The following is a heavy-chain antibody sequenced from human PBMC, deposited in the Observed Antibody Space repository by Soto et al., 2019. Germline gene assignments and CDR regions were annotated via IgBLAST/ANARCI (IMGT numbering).Heavy chain of an antibody. J-gene: IGHJ4*02. Sequence: GASVRVSCKASGYTFTSYYMHWVRQAPGQGLEWMGIINPSGGSTSYAQKFQGRVTMTRDTSTSTVYMELSSLRSEDTAVYYCARGPRIVLMVYATFDYWGQGTLVTVSS. CDR3: ARGPRIVLMVYATFDY. V-gene: IGHV1-46*01. D-gene: IGHD2-8*01. CDR1: GYTFTSYY. CDR2: INPSGGST.